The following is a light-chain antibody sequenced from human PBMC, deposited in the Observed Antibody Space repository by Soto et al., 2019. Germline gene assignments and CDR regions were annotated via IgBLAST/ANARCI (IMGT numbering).Light chain of an antibody. J-gene: IGKJ1*01. Sequence: EIVLTQSPGTLYLSPGERATLSCRASQSVSSSYLAWYQQKPGQTPRLLIYGASSRATGIPDRFSGSGSGTDFTLTISRLEPEDFAVYYCQQYKTSPPWTFGQGTKVEIK. V-gene: IGKV3-20*01. CDR3: QQYKTSPPWT. CDR2: GAS. CDR1: QSVSSSY.